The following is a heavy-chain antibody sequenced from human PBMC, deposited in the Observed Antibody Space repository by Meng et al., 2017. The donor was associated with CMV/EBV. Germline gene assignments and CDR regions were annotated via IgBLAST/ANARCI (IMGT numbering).Heavy chain of an antibody. CDR2: ISGFGDYT. J-gene: IGHJ4*02. Sequence: ASGFTFKTYAMNWVRQAPGKGLEWVSSISGFGDYTYYADSVKGRFTISRDNSQNTVFLQMNSLRADDSAIFYCARDLHRELRGDFDYWGQGILVTVSS. V-gene: IGHV3-23*01. CDR3: ARDLHRELRGDFDY. CDR1: GFTFKTYA. D-gene: IGHD3-10*01.